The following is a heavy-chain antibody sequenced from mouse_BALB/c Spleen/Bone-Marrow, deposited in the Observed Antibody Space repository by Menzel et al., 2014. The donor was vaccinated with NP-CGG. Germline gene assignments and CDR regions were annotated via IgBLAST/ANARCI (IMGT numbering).Heavy chain of an antibody. Sequence: EVQLVASGGGLVQPGGSRKLSCAASGFTFSSFAMHWVRQAPEKGLEWVAYISSGSSTIYYADTVMGRFTISRDNPKNTLFLQMTSLRSEDTAMYYCARSGSSSGYFDYWGQGTTLTVSS. CDR2: ISSGSSTI. J-gene: IGHJ2*01. D-gene: IGHD1-1*01. CDR1: GFTFSSFA. V-gene: IGHV5-17*02. CDR3: ARSGSSSGYFDY.